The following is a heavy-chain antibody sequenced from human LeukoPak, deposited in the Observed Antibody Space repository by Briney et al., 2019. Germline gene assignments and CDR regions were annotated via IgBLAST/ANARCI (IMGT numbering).Heavy chain of an antibody. CDR1: GYTFTGYY. J-gene: IGHJ4*02. CDR2: INPNSGGT. D-gene: IGHD6-19*01. Sequence: ASVKVSCKASGYTFTGYYMHWVRQAPGQGLEWMGWINPNSGGTNYAQKFQGWVTMTRDTSISTAYMELSRLRSDDTAVYYCARDTIAVAAPTGCYFDYWGQGTLVTVSP. CDR3: ARDTIAVAAPTGCYFDY. V-gene: IGHV1-2*04.